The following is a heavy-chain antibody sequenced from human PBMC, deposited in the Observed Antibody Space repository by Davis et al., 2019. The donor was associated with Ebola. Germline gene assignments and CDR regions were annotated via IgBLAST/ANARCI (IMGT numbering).Heavy chain of an antibody. CDR2: IYPDDSDT. J-gene: IGHJ4*02. CDR1: GYNFPTYW. V-gene: IGHV5-51*01. D-gene: IGHD3-3*01. CDR3: ATRSAYTFDS. Sequence: KVSCKGSGYNFPTYWIAWVRQMPGKGLEWMGFIYPDDSDTTYSPSFQGQVTFSADKSISTAYLQWYSLKASDTAMYYCATRSAYTFDSWGQGTLVTVSS.